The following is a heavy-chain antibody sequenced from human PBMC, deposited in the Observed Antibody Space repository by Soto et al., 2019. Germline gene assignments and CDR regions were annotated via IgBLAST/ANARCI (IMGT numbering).Heavy chain of an antibody. Sequence: ASVKVSCKASGYTFTGHYLHWVRQAPGQGLEWMGWINPNSGGTNYAQKFQGWVTMTGDTSISTAYMELSSLTSDDTAVYYCARDQPGYCSGGSCLDYWGQGTLVTVS. V-gene: IGHV1-2*04. J-gene: IGHJ4*02. CDR1: GYTFTGHY. D-gene: IGHD2-15*01. CDR3: ARDQPGYCSGGSCLDY. CDR2: INPNSGGT.